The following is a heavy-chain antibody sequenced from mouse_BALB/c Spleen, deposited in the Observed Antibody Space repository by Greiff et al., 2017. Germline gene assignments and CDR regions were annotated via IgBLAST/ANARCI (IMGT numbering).Heavy chain of an antibody. J-gene: IGHJ2*01. CDR2: ISNLAYSI. CDR1: GFTFSDYG. V-gene: IGHV5-15*02. CDR3: AREDGNYGRFAY. Sequence: EVQVVESGGGLVQPGGSRKLSCAASGFTFSDYGMAWVRQAPGKGPEWVAFISNLAYSIYYADTVTGRFTISRENAKNTLYLEMSSLRSEDTAMYYCAREDGNYGRFAYWGQGTTLTVSS. D-gene: IGHD2-1*01.